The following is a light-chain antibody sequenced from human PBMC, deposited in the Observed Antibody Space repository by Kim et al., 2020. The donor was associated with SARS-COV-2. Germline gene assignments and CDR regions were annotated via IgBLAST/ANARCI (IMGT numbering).Light chain of an antibody. Sequence: GQSVTISCTGTSSDVGGYNYVSWYQQHPVKAPKHMIYEVSKRPSGVPDRFSGSKSGNTASLTVSGLQAEDEADYYCSSYAGSNFVVFGGGTQLTVL. J-gene: IGLJ2*01. V-gene: IGLV2-8*01. CDR1: SSDVGGYNY. CDR2: EVS. CDR3: SSYAGSNFVV.